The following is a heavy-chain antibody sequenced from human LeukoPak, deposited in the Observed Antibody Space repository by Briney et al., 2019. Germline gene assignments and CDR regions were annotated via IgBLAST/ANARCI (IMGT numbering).Heavy chain of an antibody. CDR2: IYHSGST. V-gene: IGHV4-59*01. Sequence: SETLSLTCDVSGATISRYYWSWIRQPPGKGLEWIGYIYHSGSTNYNPSLKGRAILSIDTSKTRFSLRLNSVTAADTAVYYCARDLTSDNDALGIWGQGTVVTVSS. CDR3: ARDLTSDNDALGI. J-gene: IGHJ3*02. CDR1: GATISRYY.